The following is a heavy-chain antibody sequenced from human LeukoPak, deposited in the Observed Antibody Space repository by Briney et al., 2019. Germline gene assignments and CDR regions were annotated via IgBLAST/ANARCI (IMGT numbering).Heavy chain of an antibody. Sequence: GVSLTLPCTLSGFTLSRYSMNWVPHSPGRGLEWVLSISSSSSYIYYADSVKGRFTISRDNAKNSLYLQMNSLRAEDTAVYYCAREGRSSSWCPDYWGQGTLVTVSS. D-gene: IGHD6-13*01. J-gene: IGHJ4*02. V-gene: IGHV3-21*01. CDR1: GFTLSRYS. CDR3: AREGRSSSWCPDY. CDR2: ISSSSSYI.